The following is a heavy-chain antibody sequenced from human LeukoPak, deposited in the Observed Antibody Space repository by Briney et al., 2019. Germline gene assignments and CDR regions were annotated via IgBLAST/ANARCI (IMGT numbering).Heavy chain of an antibody. CDR1: GFTFSSYN. D-gene: IGHD4-17*01. CDR3: ARSATATTLPFDS. Sequence: GGSLRLSCAASGFTFSSYNMNWVRQAPGKGLEWVSSISSSRSYIYYADSVKGRFTISRDIVKNSLYLQMNSLRAEDTAVYYCARSATATTLPFDSWGQGTLVTVSS. J-gene: IGHJ4*02. V-gene: IGHV3-21*01. CDR2: ISSSRSYI.